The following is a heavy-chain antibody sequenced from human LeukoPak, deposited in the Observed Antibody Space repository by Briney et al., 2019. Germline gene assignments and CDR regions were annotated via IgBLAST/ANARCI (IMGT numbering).Heavy chain of an antibody. Sequence: GGSLRLSCTASGFTFRSYAMSWVRQAPGKGLEWVSAISGSGGSTYYADSVKGRFTISRDNSKNTLYLQMNSLRAEDTAVYYCAKEPEYCSGGSCYHLDYWGQGTLVTVSS. CDR1: GFTFRSYA. V-gene: IGHV3-23*01. J-gene: IGHJ4*02. D-gene: IGHD2-15*01. CDR2: ISGSGGST. CDR3: AKEPEYCSGGSCYHLDY.